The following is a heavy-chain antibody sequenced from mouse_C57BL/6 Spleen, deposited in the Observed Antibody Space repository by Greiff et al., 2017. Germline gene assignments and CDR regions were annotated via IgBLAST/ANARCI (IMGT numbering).Heavy chain of an antibody. V-gene: IGHV1-72*01. CDR2: IDPNSGVT. D-gene: IGHD2-1*01. Sequence: QVQLQQSGAELVKPGASVKLSCKASGYTFTSYWMHWVKQRPGRGLEWIGRIDPNSGVTKYNEKFKSKATLTVDKPSSTAYMQLSSLTSEDSAVYYCARDPIYYGNQWYAMDYWGQGTSVTVSS. CDR3: ARDPIYYGNQWYAMDY. CDR1: GYTFTSYW. J-gene: IGHJ4*01.